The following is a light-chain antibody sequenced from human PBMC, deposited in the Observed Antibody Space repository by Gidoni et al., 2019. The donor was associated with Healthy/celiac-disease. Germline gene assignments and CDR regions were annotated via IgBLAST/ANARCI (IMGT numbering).Light chain of an antibody. V-gene: IGKV3-15*01. CDR2: GAS. Sequence: EVVLTQSPATLSVSPGESATLSCRASHSVSSNLAWHQQKPGQAPRLLIYGASTRATGIPARFSGSGSGTEFTLTISSLQSEDFAVYYCQQYNNWLWTFGQGTKVEIK. J-gene: IGKJ1*01. CDR1: HSVSSN. CDR3: QQYNNWLWT.